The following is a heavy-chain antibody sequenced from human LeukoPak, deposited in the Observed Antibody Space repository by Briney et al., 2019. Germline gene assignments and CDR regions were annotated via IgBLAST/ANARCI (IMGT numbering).Heavy chain of an antibody. V-gene: IGHV1-24*01. CDR1: GYTLTELS. CDR2: FDPEDGET. CDR3: ATAPGDSGSYYDFDY. D-gene: IGHD1-26*01. J-gene: IGHJ4*02. Sequence: ASVKVSCKVSGYTLTELSMHWVRQAPGKGLEWMGGFDPEDGETIYAQKFQGRVTMTEDTSTDTAYMELSSLRPEDTAVYYCATAPGDSGSYYDFDYWGQGTLVTVSS.